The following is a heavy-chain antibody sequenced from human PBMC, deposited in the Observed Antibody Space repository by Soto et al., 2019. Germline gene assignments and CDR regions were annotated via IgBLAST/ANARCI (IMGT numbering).Heavy chain of an antibody. CDR1: GFTFRSYV. J-gene: IGHJ1*01. D-gene: IGHD3-16*01. V-gene: IGHV3-30*19. Sequence: QVQLVESGGGVVQPGTSLRVSCVGSGFTFRSYVIHWVRQAPGKGLEWVALTSYDGSDKYYDDSVRGRFTISRDNPRNTVDLQMDSLRLEDTALYYCARWGTTGGLDVWGQGTLVSVSS. CDR2: TSYDGSDK. CDR3: ARWGTTGGLDV.